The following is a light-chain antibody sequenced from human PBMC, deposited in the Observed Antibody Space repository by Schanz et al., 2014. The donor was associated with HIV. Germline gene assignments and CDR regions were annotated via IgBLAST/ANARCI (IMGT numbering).Light chain of an antibody. J-gene: IGKJ4*01. V-gene: IGKV4-1*01. CDR3: QHYFSTPPT. CDR1: QSVLYSSNNRDY. Sequence: DIVMTQSPDSLAVSLGERATINCKSSQSVLYSSNNRDYLAWYQQKPGQPPKLLISWASARESGVPDRFSGSGSGTDFTLTSSGLQAEDVAVYYCQHYFSTPPTFGGGTKVEIK. CDR2: WAS.